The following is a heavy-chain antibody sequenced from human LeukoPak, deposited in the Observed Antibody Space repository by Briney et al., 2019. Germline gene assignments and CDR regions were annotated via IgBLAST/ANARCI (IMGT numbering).Heavy chain of an antibody. Sequence: PSETLSLTCTVSGGSISSGSYYWSWIRQPAGKGLEWIGRIYTSGSTNYNPSLKSRVTISVYTSKNQFSLKLSSVTAADTAVYYCAREGWLSTTNYWGQGTLVTVSS. CDR1: GGSISSGSYY. CDR2: IYTSGST. V-gene: IGHV4-61*02. J-gene: IGHJ4*02. D-gene: IGHD3-22*01. CDR3: AREGWLSTTNY.